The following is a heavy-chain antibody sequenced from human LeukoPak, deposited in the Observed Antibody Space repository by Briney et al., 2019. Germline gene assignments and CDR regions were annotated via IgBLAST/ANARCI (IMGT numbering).Heavy chain of an antibody. Sequence: PGGSLRLSRAAYGFTFSNYNMNWVRQARGEGLEWISYIARSSSTIYDADSVKGRFTISRDNAKNSLYLQMNSLRAEDTAVYYCARDRGGSGWPIFDSWGQGTLVTVSS. CDR3: ARDRGGSGWPIFDS. V-gene: IGHV3-48*01. CDR2: IARSSSTI. D-gene: IGHD6-19*01. J-gene: IGHJ4*02. CDR1: GFTFSNYN.